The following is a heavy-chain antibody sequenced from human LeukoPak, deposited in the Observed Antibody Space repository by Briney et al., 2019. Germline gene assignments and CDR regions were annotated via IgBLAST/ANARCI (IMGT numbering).Heavy chain of an antibody. J-gene: IGHJ4*01. D-gene: IGHD2-8*01. CDR3: ARLNGHYPRGVDY. CDR1: GFTLSDYH. V-gene: IGHV3-11*01. CDR2: ISSSAYTM. Sequence: GGSLRLSCEASGFTLSDYHMSWIRQAPGKGLEWVSQISSSAYTMHHANSVKGRFTISRDNAKNSLSLQMNSLRADDTAVYYCARLNGHYPRGVDYWGQGTLVTVSS.